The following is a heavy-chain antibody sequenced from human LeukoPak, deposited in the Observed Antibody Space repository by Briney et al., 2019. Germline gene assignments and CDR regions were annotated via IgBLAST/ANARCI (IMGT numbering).Heavy chain of an antibody. Sequence: SETLSLTCTVSGGSISSSSYYWGWIRQPPGKGLEWIGSIYYSGSTYYNPSLKSRVIVSLDKSKNQFSLKLSSVTAADTAVYYCARETSQKGAHYMDVWGKGTTITISS. CDR2: IYYSGST. CDR1: GGSISSSSYY. D-gene: IGHD3-16*01. CDR3: ARETSQKGAHYMDV. J-gene: IGHJ6*03. V-gene: IGHV4-39*07.